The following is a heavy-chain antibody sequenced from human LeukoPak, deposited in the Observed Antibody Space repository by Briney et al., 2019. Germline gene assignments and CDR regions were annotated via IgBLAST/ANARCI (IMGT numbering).Heavy chain of an antibody. J-gene: IGHJ4*02. D-gene: IGHD3-10*01. Sequence: SVKVSCKAPGGTFSSYAISWVRQAPGQGLEWMGGIIPIFGTANYAQKFQGRVTITADKSTSTAYMELSSLRSEDTAVYYCASRIYSGSYYNYDYWGQGTLVTVSS. V-gene: IGHV1-69*06. CDR3: ASRIYSGSYYNYDY. CDR2: IIPIFGTA. CDR1: GGTFSSYA.